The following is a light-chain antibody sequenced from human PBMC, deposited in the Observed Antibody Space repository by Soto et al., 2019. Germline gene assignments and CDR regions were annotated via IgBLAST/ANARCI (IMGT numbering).Light chain of an antibody. V-gene: IGKV3-11*01. CDR1: QSVSSY. Sequence: EIVLTQSPATLSLSPGERATLSCRASQSVSSYLAWYQQKPGQAPRLLIYDASNRATGIPARFSGSWSGTDFTLTISSLEPEDFAVYYCQQRSNWPLFGQGTKVEIK. CDR2: DAS. J-gene: IGKJ1*01. CDR3: QQRSNWPL.